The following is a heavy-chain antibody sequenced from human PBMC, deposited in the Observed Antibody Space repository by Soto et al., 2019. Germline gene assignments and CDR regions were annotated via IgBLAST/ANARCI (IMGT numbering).Heavy chain of an antibody. CDR1: GASISSYY. CDR3: ARAAYGSGSYYAPYYYYAMDV. CDR2: ILYTGNT. V-gene: IGHV4-59*13. D-gene: IGHD3-10*01. J-gene: IGHJ6*02. Sequence: SETLSLTCTVSGASISSYYWSWIRQPPGKGLEWLGYILYTGNTNYSPSLKSRVTMSVDTSKNQVSLKLSAVTAADTAVYFCARAAYGSGSYYAPYYYYAMDVWGQGTAVTVSS.